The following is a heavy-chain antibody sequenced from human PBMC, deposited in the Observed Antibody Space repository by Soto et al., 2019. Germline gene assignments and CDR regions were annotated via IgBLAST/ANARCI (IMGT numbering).Heavy chain of an antibody. CDR2: IWYDGSNK. CDR3: ARDQERAYSYGFPVRYYGMDV. V-gene: IGHV3-33*01. CDR1: GFTFSSYG. J-gene: IGHJ6*02. D-gene: IGHD5-18*01. Sequence: GGSLRLSCAASGFTFSSYGMHWVRQAPGKGLEWVAVIWYDGSNKYYADSVKGRFTISRDNSKNTLYLQMNSLRAEDTAVYYCARDQERAYSYGFPVRYYGMDVWGQGTTVTVSS.